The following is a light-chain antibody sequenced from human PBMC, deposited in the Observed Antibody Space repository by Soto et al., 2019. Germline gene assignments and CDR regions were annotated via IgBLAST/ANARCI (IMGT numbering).Light chain of an antibody. V-gene: IGKV1-5*03. CDR1: QSISSW. J-gene: IGKJ5*01. CDR3: QQYHSYPIT. Sequence: DIQMTQSPSTLSASVGDRVTITCRASQSISSWLAWYQQKPGKAPKLLIYKASSLESVVPSRFTGIGSRTEFTLTISSLQPDDFATYYCQQYHSYPITFGQGTRLEIK. CDR2: KAS.